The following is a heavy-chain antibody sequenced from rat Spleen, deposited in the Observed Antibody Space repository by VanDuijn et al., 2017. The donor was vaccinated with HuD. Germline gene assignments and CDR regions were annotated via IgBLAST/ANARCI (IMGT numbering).Heavy chain of an antibody. V-gene: IGHV2-15*01. CDR2: IWDDGST. J-gene: IGHJ2*01. Sequence: QVQLKESGPGLVQPSQTLSLTCTVSGFSLTSYGVSWVRQPPGKGLEWMGGIWDDGSTNYNSALKSRLSISRDPSKSQVFLKRKSLQNEDTASDLCNRETIVSPYWGQGVMVAVSS. CDR3: NRETIVSPY. CDR1: GFSLTSYG. D-gene: IGHD1-11*01.